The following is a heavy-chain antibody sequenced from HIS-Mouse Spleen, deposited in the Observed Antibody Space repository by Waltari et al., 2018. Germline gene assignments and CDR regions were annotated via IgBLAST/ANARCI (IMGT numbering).Heavy chain of an antibody. D-gene: IGHD6-13*01. Sequence: QLQLQESGPGLVKPSETLSLTCTVSGGSISSSSYYWGWIRQPPGKGLEWLWGIYYSGVTYTNPSLKSRVTISVDTSKNQCSLKLSSVTAADTAVYYCAREIPYSSSWYDWYFDLWGRGTLVTVSS. CDR1: GGSISSSSYY. J-gene: IGHJ2*01. CDR3: AREIPYSSSWYDWYFDL. CDR2: IYYSGVT. V-gene: IGHV4-39*07.